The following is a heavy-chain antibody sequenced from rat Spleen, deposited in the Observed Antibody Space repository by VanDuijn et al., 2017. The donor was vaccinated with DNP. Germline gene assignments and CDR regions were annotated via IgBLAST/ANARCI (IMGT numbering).Heavy chain of an antibody. V-gene: IGHV5-7*01. D-gene: IGHD1-4*01. Sequence: EVQLVESGGGLVQPGRSLKLSCIASGFTFSDYNMAWVRQAPKKGLEWVATISSDDRSIYYRDSVKGRFTISRDNAKNTLYLQMDSLRAEETATYYCASRPPPTRGPFDYWGPGVMVTVSS. CDR2: ISSDDRSI. J-gene: IGHJ2*01. CDR1: GFTFSDYN. CDR3: ASRPPPTRGPFDY.